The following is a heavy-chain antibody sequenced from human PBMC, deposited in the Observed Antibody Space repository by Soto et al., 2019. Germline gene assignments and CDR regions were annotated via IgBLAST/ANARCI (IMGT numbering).Heavy chain of an antibody. CDR1: GGSISSYY. J-gene: IGHJ6*02. Sequence: SETLSLTCTVSGGSISSYYWSWIRQPPGKGLEWIGYIYYSGSTNYNPSLKSRVTISVDTSKNQFSLKLSSVTAADTAVYYCARGNLGQRGGQKHPYYYGMDVWGQGATVTVSS. D-gene: IGHD1-7*01. CDR3: ARGNLGQRGGQKHPYYYGMDV. V-gene: IGHV4-59*01. CDR2: IYYSGST.